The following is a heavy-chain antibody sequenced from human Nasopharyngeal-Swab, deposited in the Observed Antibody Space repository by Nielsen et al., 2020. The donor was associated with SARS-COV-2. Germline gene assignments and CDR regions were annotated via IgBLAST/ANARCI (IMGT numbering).Heavy chain of an antibody. J-gene: IGHJ3*01. CDR3: ARDWGRAFDV. V-gene: IGHV3-7*01. CDR2: INQDGSEE. D-gene: IGHD3-16*01. CDR1: GFTLSYQW. Sequence: GESLKIFCAASGFTLSYQWMGWVRQAPGKGLQWVADINQDGSEEVYVDSVKGRFTISRDNAKNSLYLQMNSLRAEDTAIYYCARDWGRAFDVWSQGTMVTVSS.